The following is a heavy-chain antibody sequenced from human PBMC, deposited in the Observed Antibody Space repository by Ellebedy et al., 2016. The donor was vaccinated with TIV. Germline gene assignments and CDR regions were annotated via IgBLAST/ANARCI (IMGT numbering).Heavy chain of an antibody. CDR3: AREGYSGYDFDY. D-gene: IGHD5-12*01. V-gene: IGHV4-4*07. CDR1: GDSISSYY. CDR2: MYTSGST. Sequence: SETLSLXXTVSGDSISSYYWSWIRQPAGKGLQWIGRMYTSGSTNYNPSLKSRVTMSVDTSKNQFSLKLSSVTAADTAVYYCAREGYSGYDFDYWGQGTLVTVSS. J-gene: IGHJ4*02.